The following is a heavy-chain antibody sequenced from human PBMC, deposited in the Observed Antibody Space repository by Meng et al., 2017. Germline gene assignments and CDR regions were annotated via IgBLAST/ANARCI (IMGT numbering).Heavy chain of an antibody. J-gene: IGHJ4*02. CDR2: INHSGST. V-gene: IGHV4-34*01. D-gene: IGHD2/OR15-2a*01. CDR1: GGSFSGYF. Sequence: QVQLQRGGAGLLKPSGTLSLTCAVYGGSFSGYFWSWIRQPPGKGLEWIGEINHSGSTNYNPSLKSRVTISVDTSKNQFSLKLSSVTAADTAVYYCARVGSFLRDYWGQGTLVTVSS. CDR3: ARVGSFLRDY.